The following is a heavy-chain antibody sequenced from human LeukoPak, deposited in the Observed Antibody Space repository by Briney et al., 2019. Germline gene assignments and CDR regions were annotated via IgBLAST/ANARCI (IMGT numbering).Heavy chain of an antibody. D-gene: IGHD3-10*01. V-gene: IGHV3-13*04. Sequence: GGSLRLSCAASGFTFISYDMHWVRQPTGKGLEWVSGIDTAGGTYYAGSVKDRFTISRENAKNSLSLQMNSLRAGDTAVYYCARRRYGLGSYSDAFDIWGQGTMVTVSS. J-gene: IGHJ3*02. CDR3: ARRRYGLGSYSDAFDI. CDR1: GFTFISYD. CDR2: IDTAGGT.